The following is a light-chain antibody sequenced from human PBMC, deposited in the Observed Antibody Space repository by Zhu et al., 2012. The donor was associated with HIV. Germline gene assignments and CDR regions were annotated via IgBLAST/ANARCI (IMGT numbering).Light chain of an antibody. J-gene: IGKJ4*01. V-gene: IGKV1-27*01. CDR2: AAS. Sequence: DIQMTQSPSSVSASVGDRVTITCRASQGISNYLAWYQQKAGKVPKLLIYAASTLQSGVPSRFSGSGSGTDFTLTISSLQPEDVATYYCQRYNSALTFGGGTKVEIK. CDR1: QGISNY. CDR3: QRYNSALT.